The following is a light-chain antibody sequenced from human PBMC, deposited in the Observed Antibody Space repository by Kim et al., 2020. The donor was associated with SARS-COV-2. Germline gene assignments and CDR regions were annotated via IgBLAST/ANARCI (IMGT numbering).Light chain of an antibody. Sequence: DIQMTQSPSSLSASVGDRVNITCRASQTINIYLNWYRQKPGKAPNLVIYYASNLESGVPSRFSGSGSGTEFSLTINSLHPEDFATYYCQQNYSTPCTFGLGTKVDIK. CDR1: QTINIY. V-gene: IGKV1-39*01. CDR3: QQNYSTPCT. J-gene: IGKJ3*01. CDR2: YAS.